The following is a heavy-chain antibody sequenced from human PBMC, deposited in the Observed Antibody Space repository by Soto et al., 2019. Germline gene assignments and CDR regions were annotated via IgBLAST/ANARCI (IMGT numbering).Heavy chain of an antibody. D-gene: IGHD3-22*01. CDR1: GFSLTTSDMG. V-gene: IGHV2-5*01. J-gene: IGHJ3*02. CDR2: IYWNDDK. Sequence: SGPTLVNPTQTLTLTCTFSGFSLTTSDMGVGWIRQSPGQALEWLALIYWNDDKRYSPSLKSRLTITKDTSKNQVVLTITNMDPVDTAKYYCPHDYYXSSTYSPHDAFDIWGQGTLVTVSS. CDR3: PHDYYXSSTYSPHDAFDI.